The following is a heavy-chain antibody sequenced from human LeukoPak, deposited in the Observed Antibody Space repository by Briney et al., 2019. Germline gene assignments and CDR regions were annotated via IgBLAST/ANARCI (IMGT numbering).Heavy chain of an antibody. CDR3: ARLMWELLSFDY. CDR2: ISGSGGST. Sequence: PGGSLRLSCAASGFTFSSYAMSWVCQAPGKGLEWVSAISGSGGSTYYADSVKGRFTISRDNSKNTLYLQMNSLRAEDTAVYYCARLMWELLSFDYWGQGTLVTVSS. V-gene: IGHV3-23*01. J-gene: IGHJ4*02. CDR1: GFTFSSYA. D-gene: IGHD1-26*01.